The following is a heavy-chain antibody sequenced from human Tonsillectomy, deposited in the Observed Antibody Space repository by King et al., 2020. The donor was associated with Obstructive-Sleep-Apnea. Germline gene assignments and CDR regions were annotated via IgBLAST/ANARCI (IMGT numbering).Heavy chain of an antibody. Sequence: VQLVESGGGVVQPGRSLRLSCAASGFTFSNYAMHWVRQAPGKGLEWVATISHDESNKYYADSVKGRFTISRDNSKNTLYLRVDSLTTEDTALYYCARDRANWYFDLWGRGTLVTVSS. V-gene: IGHV3-30-3*01. CDR1: GFTFSNYA. J-gene: IGHJ2*01. CDR2: ISHDESNK. CDR3: ARDRANWYFDL.